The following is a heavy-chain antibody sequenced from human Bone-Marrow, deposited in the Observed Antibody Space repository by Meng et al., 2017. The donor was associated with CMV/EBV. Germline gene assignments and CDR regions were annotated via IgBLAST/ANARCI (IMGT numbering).Heavy chain of an antibody. V-gene: IGHV5-51*01. D-gene: IGHD3/OR15-3a*01. CDR3: AGKGEFFDSSPDY. CDR2: NYPDYSGD. CDR1: GYNCYRWW. J-gene: IGHJ4*02. Sequence: WKGAGYNCYRWWVGWVRQGRGKGVGGVGINYPDYSGDRYSPSFQGEVTISADRSINTAYLQWNGLKDSDTALYYCAGKGEFFDSSPDYWGQGTLVTVSS.